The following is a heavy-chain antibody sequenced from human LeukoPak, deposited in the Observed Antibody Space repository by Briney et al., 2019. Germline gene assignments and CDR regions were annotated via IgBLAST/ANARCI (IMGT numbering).Heavy chain of an antibody. CDR1: GGSFSGYY. CDR2: IYYSGTT. D-gene: IGHD2-15*01. CDR3: ARRGSGSRGDFDY. Sequence: SETLSLTCAVYGGSFSGYYWGWIRQPPGKGLEWIATIYYSGTTYYNPSLKSRVTISVDTSKNQFSLKLSSVTAADTAVYYCARRGSGSRGDFDYWGQGTLVTVSS. V-gene: IGHV4-34*01. J-gene: IGHJ4*02.